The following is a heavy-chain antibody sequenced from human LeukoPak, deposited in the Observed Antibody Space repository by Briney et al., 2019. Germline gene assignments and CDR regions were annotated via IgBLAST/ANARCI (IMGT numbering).Heavy chain of an antibody. V-gene: IGHV4-34*01. D-gene: IGHD3-10*01. Sequence: SETLSLSCAVYGGSFSGYYWSWSRQPPGKGLEWIGEINHSGSTNYNPSLKSRVTISVDTSKNQFSLKLSSVTAADTAVYYCARAGSRGRHFDYWGQGTLVTVSS. CDR2: INHSGST. CDR3: ARAGSRGRHFDY. J-gene: IGHJ4*02. CDR1: GGSFSGYY.